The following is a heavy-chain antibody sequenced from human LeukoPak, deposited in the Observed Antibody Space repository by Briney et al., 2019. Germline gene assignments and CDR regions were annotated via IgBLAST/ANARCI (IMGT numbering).Heavy chain of an antibody. CDR1: GFTVSSNY. D-gene: IGHD3-10*01. J-gene: IGHJ6*03. Sequence: GGSLRLSCAASGFTVSSNYMSWVRQAPGKGLEWVSVIYSGGSTYYADSVKGRFTISRDNSKNTLYLQMNSLRVEDTAVYYCARDRVTMIRGVRILDYYYYYMDVWGKGTTVTISS. CDR3: ARDRVTMIRGVRILDYYYYYMDV. CDR2: IYSGGST. V-gene: IGHV3-53*01.